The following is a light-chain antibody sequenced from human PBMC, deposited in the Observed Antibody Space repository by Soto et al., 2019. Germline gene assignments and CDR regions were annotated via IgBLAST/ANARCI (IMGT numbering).Light chain of an antibody. Sequence: EIVLTQSPGTLSLSPGERATLSCRASQSVSSSYLAWYQQKPGQAPMLLIYGASSRATGIPDRFSGSGSGTDFTLTISRLEPEDFAVYYWQQYGSSPHTFGQGTKLEIK. CDR1: QSVSSSY. CDR3: QQYGSSPHT. J-gene: IGKJ2*01. CDR2: GAS. V-gene: IGKV3-20*01.